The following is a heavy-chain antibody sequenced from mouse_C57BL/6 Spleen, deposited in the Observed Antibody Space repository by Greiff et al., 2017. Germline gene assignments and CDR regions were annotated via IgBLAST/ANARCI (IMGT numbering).Heavy chain of an antibody. D-gene: IGHD1-1*01. V-gene: IGHV1-53*01. CDR2: INPSNGGT. J-gene: IGHJ3*01. CDR3: ARTLHYYGGSYPGFAY. CDR1: GYTFTSYW. Sequence: QVQLQQPGTELVKPGASVKLSCKASGYTFTSYWMHWVKQRPGQGLAWIGNINPSNGGTNYNEKFKSKATLTVDKSSSTAYMQLSSLTSEDSAVYYCARTLHYYGGSYPGFAYWGQGTLVTVSA.